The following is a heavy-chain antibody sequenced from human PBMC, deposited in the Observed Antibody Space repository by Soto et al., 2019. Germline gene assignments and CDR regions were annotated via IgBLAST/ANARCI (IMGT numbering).Heavy chain of an antibody. CDR3: ARSRGASWSGNYYYYYGMDV. CDR1: GGRKSSNA. CDR2: IIPIFGTA. J-gene: IGHJ6*02. Sequence: GTSVKLSCEDCGGRKSSNAISWVRQAPEQGLEWMGGIIPIFGTANYAQKFQGRVTITADESTSTAYMELSSLRSEDTAVYYCARSRGASWSGNYYYYYGMDVWGQGTTVTVSS. V-gene: IGHV1-69*13. D-gene: IGHD3-3*01.